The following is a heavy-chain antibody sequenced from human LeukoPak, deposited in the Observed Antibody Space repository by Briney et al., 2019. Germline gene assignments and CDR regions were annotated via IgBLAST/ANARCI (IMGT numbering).Heavy chain of an antibody. J-gene: IGHJ4*02. CDR2: ISDNGSRQ. Sequence: GGSLRLSCAASGFTFSRYGMHWVRQAPGKGLEWAAEISDNGSRQYYANSVKGRFTISRDTSKNTLYLQMNSLRADDTAVYYCARAFAYGEPVYWGQGTLVTVS. V-gene: IGHV3-30*04. CDR1: GFTFSRYG. D-gene: IGHD3-10*01. CDR3: ARAFAYGEPVY.